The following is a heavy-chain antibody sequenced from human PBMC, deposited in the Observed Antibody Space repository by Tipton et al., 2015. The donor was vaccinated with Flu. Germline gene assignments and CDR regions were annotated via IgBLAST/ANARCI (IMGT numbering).Heavy chain of an antibody. V-gene: IGHV4-59*08. D-gene: IGHD2-2*01. CDR3: ARTVVPAAIDY. Sequence: TLSLTCTVSGGSISSYYWSWIRQPPGKGLEWIGYIYYSGSTNYNPSLKSRVTISVDTSKNQFSLKLSSVTAADTAVYYCARTVVPAAIDYWGQGTLVTVSS. J-gene: IGHJ4*02. CDR2: IYYSGST. CDR1: GGSISSYY.